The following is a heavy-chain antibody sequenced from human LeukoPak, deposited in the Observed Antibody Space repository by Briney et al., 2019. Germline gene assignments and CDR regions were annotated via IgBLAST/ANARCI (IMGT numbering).Heavy chain of an antibody. V-gene: IGHV4-59*12. J-gene: IGHJ4*02. D-gene: IGHD2-2*01. Sequence: SETLSLTCTVSGGSMSSYYWSWIRQPPGKGLEWIGYIYYSGSTNYNPSLKSRVTISVDTSKNQFSLKLSSVTAADTAVYYCASTYCSSTSCYFFFDYWGQGTLVTVSS. CDR2: IYYSGST. CDR1: GGSMSSYY. CDR3: ASTYCSSTSCYFFFDY.